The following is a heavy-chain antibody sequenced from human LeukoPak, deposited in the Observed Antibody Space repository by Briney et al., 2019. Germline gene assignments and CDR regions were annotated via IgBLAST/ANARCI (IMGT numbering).Heavy chain of an antibody. CDR3: AKLRGPTSGAPDY. CDR2: ISGSGGSI. CDR1: GFTFSSYA. Sequence: GGSLRLSYAASGFTFSSYAMTWVRQAPGKGLEWVSGISGSGGSIYYADSVKGRFTISRDNSKNTLYLQMNSLRAEDTALYYCAKLRGPTSGAPDYWGQGTLVTVSS. D-gene: IGHD1-1*01. V-gene: IGHV3-23*01. J-gene: IGHJ4*02.